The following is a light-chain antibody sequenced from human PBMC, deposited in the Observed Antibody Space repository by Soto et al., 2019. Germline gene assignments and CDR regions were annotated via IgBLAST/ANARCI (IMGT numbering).Light chain of an antibody. CDR3: QQYENLPT. CDR1: QNIRNL. J-gene: IGKJ5*01. V-gene: IGKV1-33*01. Sequence: IPLTPSPSTLSSAVENIVTITCRASQNIRNLLAWYQQKPGKAPKPLIYDASTLKTGVPSRFRGSGSGTDFTFTISRLQPEDIATYYCQQYENLPTFGQGTRLEIK. CDR2: DAS.